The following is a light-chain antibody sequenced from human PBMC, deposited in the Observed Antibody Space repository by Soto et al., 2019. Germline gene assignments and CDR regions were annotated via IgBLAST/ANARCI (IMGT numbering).Light chain of an antibody. CDR3: AAWDDSLNGHV. CDR1: DSNIGSYS. J-gene: IGLJ1*01. CDR2: TTY. V-gene: IGLV1-44*01. Sequence: QSVLTQPHSVSGTPGQRLTVSCSGSDSNIGSYSVHWFQQLPGTAPKLLISTTYQRPSGVPERFSGSKSGTSASLAISGLQSEDEADYYCAAWDDSLNGHVFGTGTKSPS.